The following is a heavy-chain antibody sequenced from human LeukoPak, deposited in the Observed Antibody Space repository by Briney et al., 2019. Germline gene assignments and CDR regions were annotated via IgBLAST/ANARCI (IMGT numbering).Heavy chain of an antibody. CDR1: GGSINSYY. CDR3: ARRRLGWYSVDY. CDR2: MYYSGGT. J-gene: IGHJ4*02. V-gene: IGHV4-59*08. Sequence: PSETLSLTCTVSGGSINSYYWSWIRQPPGKGLEWIGHMYYSGGTNYNPSLKSRVTISVDTSKNQFSLKLSSVTAADTAVYYCARRRLGWYSVDYWGQGTLVTVSS. D-gene: IGHD6-19*01.